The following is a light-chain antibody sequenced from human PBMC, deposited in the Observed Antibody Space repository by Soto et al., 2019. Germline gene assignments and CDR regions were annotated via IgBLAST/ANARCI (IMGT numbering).Light chain of an antibody. CDR3: QQYNNWPPA. CDR1: QSVSNNY. CDR2: GAS. J-gene: IGKJ3*01. Sequence: EIVLTQSPATLSVSPLEIATLSFMASQSVSNNYLAWYQQKPGQAPRLLIYGASSRATGIPDRFSGSGSGTDFTLTISRLEPEDFAVYYCQQYNNWPPAFGPGTKVDIK. V-gene: IGKV3-20*01.